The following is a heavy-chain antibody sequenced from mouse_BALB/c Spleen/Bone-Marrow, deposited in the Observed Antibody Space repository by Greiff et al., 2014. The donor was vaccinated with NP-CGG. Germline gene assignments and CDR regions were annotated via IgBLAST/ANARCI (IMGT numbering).Heavy chain of an antibody. CDR2: IYPGDGST. J-gene: IGHJ2*01. CDR3: ARSDDGFPYSLDS. CDR1: GYTFTSYD. D-gene: IGHD2-3*01. V-gene: IGHV1S56*01. Sequence: VQLQQSGPELVKPGALVKISCKASGYTFTSYDINWVKRRPGQGLEWIGWIYPGDGSTKYNEKFKGKATLTADRSSSTAYMQLSSLTSENSAVYFCARSDDGFPYSLDSWGQGTTLTVSS.